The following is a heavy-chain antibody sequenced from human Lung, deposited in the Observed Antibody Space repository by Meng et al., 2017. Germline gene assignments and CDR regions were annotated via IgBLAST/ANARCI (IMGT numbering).Heavy chain of an antibody. CDR2: ISYDGGNQ. V-gene: IGHV3-30*01. CDR1: GFTFSRNA. CDR3: ARNNYGDYYFDY. D-gene: IGHD4-17*01. Sequence: QVQLVESGGGVVQPGRSLGLSCAASGFTFSRNAMHWVRQAPGKGLEWVAAISYDGGNQHYADSVKGRFTISRDNSENTLYLQMNSLRAEDTAVYYCARNNYGDYYFDYWGQGTLVTVSS. J-gene: IGHJ4*02.